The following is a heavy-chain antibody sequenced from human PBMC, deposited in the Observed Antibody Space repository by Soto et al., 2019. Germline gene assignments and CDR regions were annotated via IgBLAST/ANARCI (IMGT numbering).Heavy chain of an antibody. Sequence: ASVKVSCKSSEYTXTDYYIHWVRQAPGQGLEWMGLINPSGGSTSYPQKFQGRVTLTRDTSTSTVYMELSSLRSEDTAVYYCANAAYSTSWYDFWGQGTLVTVSS. CDR3: ANAAYSTSWYDF. CDR2: INPSGGST. CDR1: EYTXTDYY. D-gene: IGHD6-13*01. J-gene: IGHJ5*01. V-gene: IGHV1-46*01.